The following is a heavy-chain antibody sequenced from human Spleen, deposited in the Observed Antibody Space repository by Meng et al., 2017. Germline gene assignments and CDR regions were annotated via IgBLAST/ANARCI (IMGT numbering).Heavy chain of an antibody. J-gene: IGHJ4*02. CDR3: ARSAVPGSWVGSDY. V-gene: IGHV5-51*01. CDR1: GYTFTSYW. D-gene: IGHD6-19*01. CDR2: IYPGDSDT. Sequence: GESLKISCQASGYTFTSYWVGWVRQMPGKGPEWMGIIYPGDSDTRYSPSFQGQVSISVDKSINTAFLQWSTLKASDTAMYYCARSAVPGSWVGSDYWGQGTLVTVSS.